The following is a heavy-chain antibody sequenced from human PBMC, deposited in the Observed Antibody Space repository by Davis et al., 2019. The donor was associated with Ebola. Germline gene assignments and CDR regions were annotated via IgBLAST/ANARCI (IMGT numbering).Heavy chain of an antibody. V-gene: IGHV4-4*02. J-gene: IGHJ4*02. D-gene: IGHD1-14*01. CDR1: GGSITSSYW. CDR2: IYHSGST. CDR3: ARTSITTEVDF. Sequence: PSETLSLTCAVSGGSITSSYWWSWVRQPPGKGLEWIGDIYHSGSTNYSPSLRSRVTISVDKSKNQFSLKLTSVTAADTAVYYCARTSITTEVDFWGQGTLVTVSS.